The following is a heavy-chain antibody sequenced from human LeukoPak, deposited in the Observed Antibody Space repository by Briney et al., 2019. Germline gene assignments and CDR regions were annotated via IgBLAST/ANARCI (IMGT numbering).Heavy chain of an antibody. V-gene: IGHV4-59*01. J-gene: IGHJ5*02. CDR3: ARDAPRGWFDP. Sequence: RPSETLSLTCTVSGGSISSYYWSWIRQPPGKGLEWIGYIYYSGSTNYNPSLKSRVTISVDTSKNQFSLKLSSVTAADTAVYYCARDAPRGWFDPWGQGTLVTVSS. CDR1: GGSISSYY. CDR2: IYYSGST.